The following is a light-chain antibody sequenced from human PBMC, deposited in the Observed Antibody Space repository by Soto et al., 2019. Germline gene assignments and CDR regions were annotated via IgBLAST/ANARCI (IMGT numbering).Light chain of an antibody. CDR2: AAS. V-gene: IGKV1-27*01. J-gene: IGKJ1*01. CDR3: QKYNSAPWT. Sequence: DIQMTQSPSSLSASVGDRVSITCRASQGISNYLAWYQQKPGRVPKLLIYAASTLQSGVPSRFSGSGSVTDFTLTISSLQPEDVATYYCQKYNSAPWTFGQGTKVEIK. CDR1: QGISNY.